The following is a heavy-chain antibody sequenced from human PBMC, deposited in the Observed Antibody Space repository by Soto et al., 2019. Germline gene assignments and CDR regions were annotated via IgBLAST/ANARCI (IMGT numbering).Heavy chain of an antibody. CDR3: AKDRFGRILEPEGY. J-gene: IGHJ4*02. CDR1: GFTFDDYA. D-gene: IGHD3-10*01. CDR2: ISWNSGSI. Sequence: GGSLRLSCAASGFTFDDYAMHWVRQAPGKGLEWVSGISWNSGSIGYADSVKGRFTISRDNAKNSLYLQMNSLRAEDTALYYCAKDRFGRILEPEGYWGQGSLVTVSS. V-gene: IGHV3-9*01.